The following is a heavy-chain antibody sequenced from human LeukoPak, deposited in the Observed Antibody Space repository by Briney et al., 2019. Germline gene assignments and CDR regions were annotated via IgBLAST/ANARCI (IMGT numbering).Heavy chain of an antibody. CDR1: GFTFSSFA. J-gene: IGHJ4*02. CDR3: AKISYYYDSSGYYLDYFDS. Sequence: GGSLRLSCAASGFTFSSFAMSWVRQAPGKGLEWVSALSDSGSSTYYADSVKGRFTISRDNSKNTLYLQMNSLRAEDTAVYYCAKISYYYDSSGYYLDYFDSWGQGTLVTVSS. D-gene: IGHD3-22*01. V-gene: IGHV3-23*01. CDR2: LSDSGSST.